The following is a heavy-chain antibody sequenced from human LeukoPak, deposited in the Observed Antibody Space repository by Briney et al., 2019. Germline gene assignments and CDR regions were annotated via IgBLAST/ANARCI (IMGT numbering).Heavy chain of an antibody. CDR2: ISGSGGST. CDR3: AKGSGSYFRAFDI. CDR1: GFRFGAYP. J-gene: IGHJ3*02. Sequence: PGRSLTLSCRGSGFRFGAYPVSWVRQAPGKGLEWVSAISGSGGSTYYADSVKGRFTISRDNSKNTLYLQMNSLRAEDTAVYYCAKGSGSYFRAFDIWGQGTMVTVSS. V-gene: IGHV3-23*01. D-gene: IGHD1-26*01.